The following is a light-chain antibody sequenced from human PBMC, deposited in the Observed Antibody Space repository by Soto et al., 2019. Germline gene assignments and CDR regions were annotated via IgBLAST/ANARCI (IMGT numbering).Light chain of an antibody. Sequence: EIVMTQSPATLSVSPGERATLSCRASQSVSSNLAWYQQKPGQAPRLLIYGASTRATGIPARFSGSGSGTEFTLTISSLQSEDFAVYYCQQYNRTLGQGTKVDIK. CDR1: QSVSSN. V-gene: IGKV3-15*01. CDR3: QQYNRT. CDR2: GAS. J-gene: IGKJ1*01.